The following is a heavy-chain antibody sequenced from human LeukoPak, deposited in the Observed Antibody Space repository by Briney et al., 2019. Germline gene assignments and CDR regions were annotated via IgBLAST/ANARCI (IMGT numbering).Heavy chain of an antibody. CDR3: ARDLYYGSGSYGWPSY. CDR1: GYTFTSYY. D-gene: IGHD3-10*01. V-gene: IGHV1-46*01. J-gene: IGHJ4*02. CDR2: INPSGGST. Sequence: ASVKVSCKASGYTFTSYYMHWVRQAPGQGLEWMGIINPSGGSTSYAQKFQGRVTMTRDTSTSTVYMELSSLRSEDTAVYYCARDLYYGSGSYGWPSYWGQGTLVTVSS.